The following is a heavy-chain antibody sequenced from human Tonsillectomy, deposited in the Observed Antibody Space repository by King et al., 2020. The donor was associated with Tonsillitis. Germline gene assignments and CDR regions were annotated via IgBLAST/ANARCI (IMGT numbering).Heavy chain of an antibody. CDR2: VSTYNGDT. Sequence: QLVQSGAEVKKPGASVKVSCKASGYTFTTYGINWVRQAPGQGLEWMGWVSTYNGDTNYAQNLQGRVMTIDTSTTTAYMELRSLRSDETAVYYCARGASSSSLYSFDFWGQGALVTVSS. CDR1: GYTFTTYG. J-gene: IGHJ4*02. CDR3: ARGASSSSLYSFDF. D-gene: IGHD6-13*01. V-gene: IGHV1-18*01.